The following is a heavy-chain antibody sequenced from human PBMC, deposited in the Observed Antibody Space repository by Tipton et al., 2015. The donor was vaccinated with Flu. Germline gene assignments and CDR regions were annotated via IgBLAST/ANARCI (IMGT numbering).Heavy chain of an antibody. J-gene: IGHJ4*02. V-gene: IGHV4-39*01. D-gene: IGHD5-18*01. Sequence: TLSLTCTVSGGSISSSSYYWGWIRQPPGKGLEWCGSIYYSGSTYYNPSLKSRVTISVDTSKNQFSLKLSSVTAADTAVYYCASGNTATDYWGQGTLVTVSS. CDR3: ASGNTATDY. CDR1: GGSISSSSYY. CDR2: IYYSGST.